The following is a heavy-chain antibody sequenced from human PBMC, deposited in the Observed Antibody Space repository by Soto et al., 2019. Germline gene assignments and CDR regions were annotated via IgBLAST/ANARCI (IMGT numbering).Heavy chain of an antibody. D-gene: IGHD3-10*01. CDR2: INAGNGNT. V-gene: IGHV1-3*01. J-gene: IGHJ5*02. CDR3: VMVRSPTGGFDP. Sequence: GASVKVSCKASGYTFTSYAMHWVRQAPGQRLEWMGWINAGNGNTKYSQKFQGRVTITRDTSASTAYMELSSLRSEDTAVYYCVMVRSPTGGFDPWGQGTLVTVSS. CDR1: GYTFTSYA.